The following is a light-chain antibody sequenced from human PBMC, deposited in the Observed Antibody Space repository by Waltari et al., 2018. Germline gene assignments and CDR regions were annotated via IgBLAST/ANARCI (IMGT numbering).Light chain of an antibody. CDR3: NSRDSSGNHLV. V-gene: IGLV3-19*01. CDR1: SLRSYY. J-gene: IGLJ2*01. Sequence: SSELTQDPAVSVALGQTVRITCQGDSLRSYYASWYQQKPGQAPLLYIYGKNNRPSGIPDRFSGSSSGNTASLTITGAQAEDEADYYCNSRDSSGNHLVFGGGTKLTVL. CDR2: GKN.